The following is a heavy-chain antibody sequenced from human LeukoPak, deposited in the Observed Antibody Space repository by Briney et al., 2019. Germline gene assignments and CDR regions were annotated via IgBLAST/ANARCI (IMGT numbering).Heavy chain of an antibody. V-gene: IGHV3-11*04. Sequence: LSLTCTVSGGSISSYYWSWIRQAPGKGLEWVSYISGSGSTIYYADSVKGRFTISRDNAKNSLYLLMNSLRAEDTAVYYCAGFYCGSSSCYAFDIWGQGQWSPSLQ. D-gene: IGHD2-2*01. CDR1: GGSISSYY. CDR2: ISGSGSTI. CDR3: AGFYCGSSSCYAFDI. J-gene: IGHJ3*02.